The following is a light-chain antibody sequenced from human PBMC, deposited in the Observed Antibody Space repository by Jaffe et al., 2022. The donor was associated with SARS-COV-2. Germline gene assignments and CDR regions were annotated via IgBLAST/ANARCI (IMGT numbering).Light chain of an antibody. Sequence: DIQMTQSPSSLSASVGDRVTITCRAGQNISTYLNWYQSQPGKAPHLLIYGASGLQSGVPARFSGSGSGTYFSLTISSLQPEDFATYHCQQSHTTPWTFGQGTKVEIK. CDR2: GAS. CDR3: QQSHTTPWT. J-gene: IGKJ1*01. V-gene: IGKV1-39*01. CDR1: QNISTY.